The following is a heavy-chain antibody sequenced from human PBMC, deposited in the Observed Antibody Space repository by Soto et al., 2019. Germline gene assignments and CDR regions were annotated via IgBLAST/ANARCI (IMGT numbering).Heavy chain of an antibody. D-gene: IGHD2-2*01. CDR3: ARAGVVPFTVSDY. CDR2: INHSGST. J-gene: IGHJ4*02. CDR1: GGSFSGYY. V-gene: IGHV4-34*01. Sequence: SETLSLTCAVYGGSFSGYYWSWIRQPPGKGLEWIGEINHSGSTNYNPSLKSRVTISVDTSKNQFSLKLSSVTAADTAVYYCARAGVVPFTVSDYWGQGTLVTVSS.